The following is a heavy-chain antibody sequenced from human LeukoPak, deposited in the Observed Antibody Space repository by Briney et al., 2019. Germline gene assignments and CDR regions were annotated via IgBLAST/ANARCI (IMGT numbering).Heavy chain of an antibody. Sequence: GSLRPSCAASGFTFSSYAMSLVRQASGKGLEGGPAISGCGGSTYYADSVKGRFTISRDNSKNTLYLQMNSLRAEDTAVYYCARPYYYDSSGHPSYYYYGMDVWGQGTTVTVSS. CDR1: GFTFSSYA. CDR2: ISGCGGST. D-gene: IGHD3-22*01. J-gene: IGHJ6*02. CDR3: ARPYYYDSSGHPSYYYYGMDV. V-gene: IGHV3-23*01.